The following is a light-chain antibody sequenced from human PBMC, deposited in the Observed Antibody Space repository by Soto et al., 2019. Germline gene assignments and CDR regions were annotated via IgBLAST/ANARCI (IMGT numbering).Light chain of an antibody. CDR2: GAS. Sequence: EIVLTQSPGTLSLSPGERATLSCRASQSVSSSYLAWYQQKPGQAPRLLIYGASSRATGIPDRFSGSGSGTDFTLTISRLEPEDFAVYYCQQYGSSPPQGPYTFGQGTKLEIK. J-gene: IGKJ2*01. CDR3: QQYGSSPPQGPYT. V-gene: IGKV3-20*01. CDR1: QSVSSSY.